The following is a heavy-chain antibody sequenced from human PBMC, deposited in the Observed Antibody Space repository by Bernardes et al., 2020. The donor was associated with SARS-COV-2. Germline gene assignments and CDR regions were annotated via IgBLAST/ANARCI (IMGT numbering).Heavy chain of an antibody. J-gene: IGHJ4*02. V-gene: IGHV1-2*02. D-gene: IGHD2-21*01. Sequence: ASVKVSCKASGYTFSDYYIHWLRQAPGQGIEWRGWSSSKSGATNYAQKFQGRVTMTRDTAISTEYMQLSRLTSDDTAVYYCARTFYYDRGGDSVFDQWGQGTLVSVSS. CDR1: GYTFSDYY. CDR2: SSSKSGAT. CDR3: ARTFYYDRGGDSVFDQ.